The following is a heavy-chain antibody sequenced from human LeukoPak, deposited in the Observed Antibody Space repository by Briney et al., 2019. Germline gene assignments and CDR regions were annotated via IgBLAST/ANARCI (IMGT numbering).Heavy chain of an antibody. CDR2: IYYSGST. Sequence: SETLSLTCTVSGGSISSYYWNWIRQPPGKGLEWIGYIYYSGSTNYNPSLKSRVTISVDTSKNQFSLKLSSVTAADTAVYYCARRITIFGVVNRWFDPWGQGTLVTVSS. D-gene: IGHD3-3*01. J-gene: IGHJ5*02. CDR3: ARRITIFGVVNRWFDP. CDR1: GGSISSYY. V-gene: IGHV4-59*12.